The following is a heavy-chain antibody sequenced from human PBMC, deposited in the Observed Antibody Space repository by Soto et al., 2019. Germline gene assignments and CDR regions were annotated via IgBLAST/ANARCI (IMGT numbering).Heavy chain of an antibody. CDR3: ARTTWLDYAFDI. V-gene: IGHV6-1*01. Sequence: SQTLSLTCAISGDSVSSSSAAWNWIRQSPSRGLEWLGRTYYRSKWYNDYVGSVKSRITINPDTSKNQFSLQLSSMTPEDTAVYYCARTTWLDYAFDIWGQGTMVTVSS. J-gene: IGHJ3*02. CDR2: TYYRSKWYN. D-gene: IGHD6-19*01. CDR1: GDSVSSSSAA.